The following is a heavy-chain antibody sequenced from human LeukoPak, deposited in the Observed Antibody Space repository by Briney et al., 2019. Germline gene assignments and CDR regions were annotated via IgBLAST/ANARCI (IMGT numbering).Heavy chain of an antibody. CDR2: IIVILGIA. D-gene: IGHD3-10*01. V-gene: IGHV1-69*04. J-gene: IGHJ5*02. Sequence: SVKVSCKASGGTFSSYAISWVRQAPGQGLEWMGRIIVILGIANYAQKFQGRVTITADKSTNTAYMELSGLRSEDTAVYYCARERRGAANPWGQGTLVTVSS. CDR1: GGTFSSYA. CDR3: ARERRGAANP.